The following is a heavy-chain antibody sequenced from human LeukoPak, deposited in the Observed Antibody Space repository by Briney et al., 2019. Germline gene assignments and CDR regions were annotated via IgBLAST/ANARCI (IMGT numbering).Heavy chain of an antibody. CDR2: IYYSGTT. CDR3: ARRVYSSSWYLDL. J-gene: IGHJ2*01. V-gene: IGHV4-59*01. CDR1: GGSINSYH. D-gene: IGHD6-13*01. Sequence: SETLSLTCTVSGGSINSYHWSWIRQPPGKGLEDVGYIYYSGTTNYNPSLKSRVTISVDTSKNQFSLKLSSVTAADTAVYYCARRVYSSSWYLDLWGRGTLVTVSS.